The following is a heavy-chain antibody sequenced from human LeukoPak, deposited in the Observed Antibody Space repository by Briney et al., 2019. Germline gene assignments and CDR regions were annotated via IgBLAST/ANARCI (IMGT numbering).Heavy chain of an antibody. D-gene: IGHD4-17*01. V-gene: IGHV3-73*01. J-gene: IGHJ6*02. Sequence: PGGSLRLSCAASGFTFSGSAMHWVRQASGKGLEWVGHIRSKTDSYTTAYAASVKGRFTISRDDSKNTAYLQMNSLKTEDTAVYYCTRLDYGDRYYYGMDVWGQGTTVTVSS. CDR2: IRSKTDSYTT. CDR3: TRLDYGDRYYYGMDV. CDR1: GFTFSGSA.